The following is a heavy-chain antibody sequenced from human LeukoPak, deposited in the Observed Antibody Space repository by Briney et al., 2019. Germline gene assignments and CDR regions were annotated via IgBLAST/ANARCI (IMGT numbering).Heavy chain of an antibody. D-gene: IGHD3-22*01. J-gene: IGHJ4*02. CDR1: GFTFSSYA. V-gene: IGHV3-7*01. Sequence: GGSLRLSCAASGFTFSSYAMHWVRQAPGKGLEWVANIKQDGSEKYYVDSVKGRFTISRDNAKNPLYLQMNSLRAEDTAVYYCARARYYYDSSGYYYFDYWGQGTLVTVSS. CDR3: ARARYYYDSSGYYYFDY. CDR2: IKQDGSEK.